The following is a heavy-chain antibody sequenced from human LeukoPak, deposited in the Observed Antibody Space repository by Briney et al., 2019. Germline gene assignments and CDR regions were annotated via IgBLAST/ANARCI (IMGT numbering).Heavy chain of an antibody. V-gene: IGHV3-21*01. CDR1: GFTFSSYS. J-gene: IGHJ4*02. D-gene: IGHD2-21*02. CDR3: ARDATRGGDNDY. CDR2: ISSSSSHI. Sequence: PGGSLIFSCAASGFTFSSYSMNWLRQAPGKGLEWFSSISSSSSHIYYADSVKCRFTISRDNAKNSLYLQMNSLRAEDTAVYYCARDATRGGDNDYWGQGTRVIVSS.